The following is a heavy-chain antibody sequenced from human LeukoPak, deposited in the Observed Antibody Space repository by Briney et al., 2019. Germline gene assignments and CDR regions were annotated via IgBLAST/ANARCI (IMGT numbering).Heavy chain of an antibody. CDR1: GYTFTGYS. Sequence: ASVKVSCKASGYTFTGYSMHWVRQAPGQGLEWMGRINPNSGGTQYAQKFQGRVTMTSDSSIITVYIELSSLRSDDTAIYYCARDRAFRGGGFHPWGQGTLVTVSS. D-gene: IGHD3-10*01. V-gene: IGHV1-2*06. CDR3: ARDRAFRGGGFHP. CDR2: INPNSGGT. J-gene: IGHJ5*02.